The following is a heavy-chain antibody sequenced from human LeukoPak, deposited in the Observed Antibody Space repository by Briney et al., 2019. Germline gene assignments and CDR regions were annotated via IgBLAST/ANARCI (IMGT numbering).Heavy chain of an antibody. CDR2: ISWNSGSI. V-gene: IGHV3-9*01. CDR3: AKDIEGYNLYYFVY. Sequence: GRSLRLSCAAFGFTFDDYAMHWVRQAPGRGLEWVSGISWNSGSIGYADSVKGRFTISRDNAKNSLYLQMNSLRAEDTALYYCAKDIEGYNLYYFVYWGQGALVTVSS. J-gene: IGHJ4*02. D-gene: IGHD5-24*01. CDR1: GFTFDDYA.